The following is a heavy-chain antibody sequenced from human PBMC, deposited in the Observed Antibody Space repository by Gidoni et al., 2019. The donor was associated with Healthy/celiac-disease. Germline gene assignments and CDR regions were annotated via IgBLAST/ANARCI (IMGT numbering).Heavy chain of an antibody. CDR3: ARALKLGYCSGGSCYRGVYYYGMDV. V-gene: IGHV4-34*01. Sequence: QVQLQQWGAGLLKPSETLSLTCAVYGGSFRGYYWSGISQPPGKGLEWIGEINHSGSTNYTPSLKSRVTISVDTSKNQFSLKLSSVTAADTAVYYCARALKLGYCSGGSCYRGVYYYGMDVWGQGTTVTVSS. D-gene: IGHD2-15*01. CDR2: INHSGST. CDR1: GGSFRGYY. J-gene: IGHJ6*02.